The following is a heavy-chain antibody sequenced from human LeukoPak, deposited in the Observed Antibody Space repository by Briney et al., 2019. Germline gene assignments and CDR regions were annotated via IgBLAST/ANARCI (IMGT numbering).Heavy chain of an antibody. CDR3: AREIWDDFWSGYFPVAFDI. Sequence: ASVKVSCKASGYTFTSYYMHWVRQAPGQGLEWMGIINPSGGSTSYAQKFQGRVTMTRDMSTSTVYMELSSLRSEDTAVYYCAREIWDDFWSGYFPVAFDIWGQGTMVTVSS. CDR1: GYTFTSYY. D-gene: IGHD3-3*01. V-gene: IGHV1-46*01. J-gene: IGHJ3*02. CDR2: INPSGGST.